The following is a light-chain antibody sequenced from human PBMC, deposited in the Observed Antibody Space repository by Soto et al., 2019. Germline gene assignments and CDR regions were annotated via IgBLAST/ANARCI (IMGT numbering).Light chain of an antibody. CDR1: SSNIGAGYD. Sequence: QAVVTQPPSVSGASGQRVTISCTGSSSNIGAGYDVHWYQQLPGTAPKLLIYGNSNRPSGVPDRFSGSKSGTSASLAITGLQAEDEADYYCQSYDSSLSGSKGVFGTGTKVTVL. V-gene: IGLV1-40*01. CDR3: QSYDSSLSGSKGV. J-gene: IGLJ1*01. CDR2: GNS.